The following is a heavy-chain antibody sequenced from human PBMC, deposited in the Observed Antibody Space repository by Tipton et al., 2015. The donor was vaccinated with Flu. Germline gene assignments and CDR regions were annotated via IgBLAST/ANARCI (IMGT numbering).Heavy chain of an antibody. V-gene: IGHV1-2*02. Sequence: QVQLVQSGAEVKNPGASVKVSCEASGYTFTVYYIHWVRQSPGQGLEWMGWVSPSSGATKYAQKFQGRVAMTRDTSISTAYMDLSRLRSDDAAVYYCARDRGSPDSFDIWGQGTMVTVSS. CDR2: VSPSSGAT. CDR1: GYTFTVYY. CDR3: ARDRGSPDSFDI. D-gene: IGHD3-16*01. J-gene: IGHJ3*02.